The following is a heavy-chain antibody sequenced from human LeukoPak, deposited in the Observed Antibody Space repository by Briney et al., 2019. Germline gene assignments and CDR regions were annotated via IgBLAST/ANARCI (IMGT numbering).Heavy chain of an antibody. D-gene: IGHD5-18*01. CDR2: IWYDGSNK. J-gene: IGHJ4*02. Sequence: PGRSLRLSCAASGFTFSSYGMHWVRQAPGKGLEWVAVIWYDGSNKYYAVSVKGRFTISRDNSKNTLYLQMNSLRAEDTAVYYCAKDERGCSYGLIDYWGQGTLVTVSS. V-gene: IGHV3-33*06. CDR3: AKDERGCSYGLIDY. CDR1: GFTFSSYG.